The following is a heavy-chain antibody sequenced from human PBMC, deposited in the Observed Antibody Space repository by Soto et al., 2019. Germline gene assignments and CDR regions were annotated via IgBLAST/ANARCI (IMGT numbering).Heavy chain of an antibody. CDR1: GFTFSSYS. J-gene: IGHJ6*02. V-gene: IGHV3-21*01. D-gene: IGHD3-9*01. Sequence: PGGSLRLSCAASGFTFSSYSMNWVRQAPGKGLEWVSSISSSSSYIYYADSVKGRFTISRDHAKNSLYLQMNSLRAEDTAVYYCARPYGDILTGYFLDVWGQGTTVTVSS. CDR3: ARPYGDILTGYFLDV. CDR2: ISSSSSYI.